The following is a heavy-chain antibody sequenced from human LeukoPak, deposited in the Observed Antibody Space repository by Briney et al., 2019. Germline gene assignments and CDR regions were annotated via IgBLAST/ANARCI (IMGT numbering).Heavy chain of an antibody. CDR1: GGTFSSYA. J-gene: IGHJ5*02. CDR3: AKVYSTYFPNWFDP. D-gene: IGHD4-11*01. CDR2: IIPIFGTA. Sequence: SVKVSCKASGGTFSSYAISWVRQAPGQGLEWMGGIIPIFGTADYAQKFQGRVTITTDESTSTAYMELSSLRSEDTAVYYCAKVYSTYFPNWFDPWGQGTLVTVSS. V-gene: IGHV1-69*05.